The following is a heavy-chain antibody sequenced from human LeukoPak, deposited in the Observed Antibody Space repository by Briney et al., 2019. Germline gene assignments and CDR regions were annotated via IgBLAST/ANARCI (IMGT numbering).Heavy chain of an antibody. V-gene: IGHV3-7*01. Sequence: GGSLRLSCAASGLTLSSYAMSWVRQAPGKGLEWVANIKQDGSEKYYVDSVKGRFTISRDNAKNSLYLQMSSLRADDTAVYYCARDLPTGSDYFDYWGQGTLVTVSS. CDR1: GLTLSSYA. CDR2: IKQDGSEK. J-gene: IGHJ4*02. D-gene: IGHD6-6*01. CDR3: ARDLPTGSDYFDY.